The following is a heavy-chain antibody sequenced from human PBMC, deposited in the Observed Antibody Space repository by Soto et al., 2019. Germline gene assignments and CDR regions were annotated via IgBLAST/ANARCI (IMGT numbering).Heavy chain of an antibody. V-gene: IGHV3-23*01. Sequence: EVQLLDSGGGLVQPGGSLRLSCAGSGFTFSTYAMSWVRQAPGKGLEWVSIINADGTSTYYADSVKGRFTISRDNSMNTLYMQMHSLRAEDTAVYYCAKDAIIRCYSCYFYYWCQVPLVTVSS. CDR2: INADGTST. CDR1: GFTFSTYA. J-gene: IGHJ4*02. D-gene: IGHD2-15*01. CDR3: AKDAIIRCYSCYFYY.